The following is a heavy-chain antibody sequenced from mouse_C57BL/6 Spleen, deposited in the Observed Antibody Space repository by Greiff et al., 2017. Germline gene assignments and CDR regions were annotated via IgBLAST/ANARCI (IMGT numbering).Heavy chain of an antibody. V-gene: IGHV5-17*01. CDR3: ARDHYGYDFFDY. CDR1: GFTFSDYG. J-gene: IGHJ2*01. CDR2: ISSGSSTI. D-gene: IGHD2-2*01. Sequence: EVKLVESGGGLVKPGGSLKLSCAASGFTFSDYGMHWVRQAPEKGLEWVAYISSGSSTIYYADTVKGRFTISRDNAKNTLFLQMTSLRSEDTAMYYCARDHYGYDFFDYWGQGTTLTVSS.